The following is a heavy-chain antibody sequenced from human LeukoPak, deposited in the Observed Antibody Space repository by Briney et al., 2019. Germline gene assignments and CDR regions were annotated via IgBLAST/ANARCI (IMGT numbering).Heavy chain of an antibody. D-gene: IGHD2-15*01. CDR1: GGTFSSYA. CDR2: IIPIFGTA. CDR3: ARVEDGGYCSGGSCYSGAFDI. V-gene: IGHV1-69*13. Sequence: ASVKVSCKASGGTFSSYAISWVRQAPGQGLEWMGGIIPIFGTANYAQKFHGRVTITADESTSTAYMELSSLRSEDTAVYYCARVEDGGYCSGGSCYSGAFDIWGQGTMVTVSS. J-gene: IGHJ3*02.